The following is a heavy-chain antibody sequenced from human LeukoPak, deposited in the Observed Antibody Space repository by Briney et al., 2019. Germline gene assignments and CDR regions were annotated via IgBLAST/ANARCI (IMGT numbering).Heavy chain of an antibody. V-gene: IGHV4-61*02. Sequence: SQTLSLTCTVSGGSISSDNHYWSWIRQPAGKGLEWIGRIYSSGSTNYNPSLKSRVTISVDTSKNQFSLKLRSVTAADTAVYYCAIVRYSNYVSFDYWGQGTLVTVSS. CDR1: GGSISSDNHY. CDR2: IYSSGST. D-gene: IGHD4-11*01. J-gene: IGHJ4*02. CDR3: AIVRYSNYVSFDY.